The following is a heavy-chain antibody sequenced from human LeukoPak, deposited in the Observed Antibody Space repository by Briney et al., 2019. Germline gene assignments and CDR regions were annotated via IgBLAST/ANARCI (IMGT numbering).Heavy chain of an antibody. CDR1: GGSISSYY. D-gene: IGHD3-22*01. CDR2: IYYSGST. Sequence: PSETLSLTCTVSGGSISSYYWSWIRQPPGKGLEWIGYIYYSGSTNYNPSLKSRVTISVDTSKNQFSLKLSSVTAADTAVYYCARLRSDYDYYYYGMDVWGQGTTVTVSS. J-gene: IGHJ6*02. V-gene: IGHV4-59*08. CDR3: ARLRSDYDYYYYGMDV.